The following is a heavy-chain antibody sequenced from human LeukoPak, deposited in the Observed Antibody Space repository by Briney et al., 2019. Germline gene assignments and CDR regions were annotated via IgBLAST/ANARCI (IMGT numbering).Heavy chain of an antibody. CDR1: GYTFTSYY. Sequence: ASVKVSCKASGYTFTSYYMHWVRQAPGQGLEWMGIINPSGGSTSYEQKFQGRVTMTRDMSTSTVYMELSSLTSEDTAVYYCARDFNSLYFYDSSGFLNWFESWGQGTLVTVSS. D-gene: IGHD3-22*01. CDR2: INPSGGST. CDR3: ARDFNSLYFYDSSGFLNWFES. V-gene: IGHV1-46*01. J-gene: IGHJ5*01.